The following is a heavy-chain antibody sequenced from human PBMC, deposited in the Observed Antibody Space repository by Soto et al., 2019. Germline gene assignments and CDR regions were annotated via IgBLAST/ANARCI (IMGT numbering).Heavy chain of an antibody. CDR1: GFTFSSYE. D-gene: IGHD3-10*01. J-gene: IGHJ6*02. CDR2: ISSSGTTI. Sequence: GGSLRLSCAASGFTFSSYEMNWVRQAPGKGLEWVSYISSSGTTIYYADSVKGRFTISRDKAKNSLYLQINSLRAEETAVYYCTRDLWFGELFFPYYYGMDVWGQGTAVTVSS. V-gene: IGHV3-48*03. CDR3: TRDLWFGELFFPYYYGMDV.